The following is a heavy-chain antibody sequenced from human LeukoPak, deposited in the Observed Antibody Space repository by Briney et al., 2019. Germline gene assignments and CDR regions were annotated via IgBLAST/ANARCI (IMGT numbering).Heavy chain of an antibody. CDR2: IYYSGST. CDR3: ARDVGYSSGWSYYYYYYGMDV. Sequence: SETLSLTCTVSGGSISSYYWSWIRQPPGKGLEWIGYIYYSGSTNYNPSLKSRVTISVDTSKNQFSLKLSSVTAADTAVYYCARDVGYSSGWSYYYYYYGMDVWGQGTTDTVSS. CDR1: GGSISSYY. D-gene: IGHD6-19*01. J-gene: IGHJ6*02. V-gene: IGHV4-59*01.